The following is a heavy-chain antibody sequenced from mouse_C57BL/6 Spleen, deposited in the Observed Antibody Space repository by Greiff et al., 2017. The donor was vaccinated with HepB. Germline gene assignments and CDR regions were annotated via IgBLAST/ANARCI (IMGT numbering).Heavy chain of an antibody. CDR1: GYTFTEYT. Sequence: VQLQQSGAELVKPGASVKLSCKASGYTFTEYTIHWVKQRSGQGLEWIGWFYPGSGSIKYNEKFKDKATLTADKSSSTVYMELSRLTSEDSAVYFWARHEETYYYGSTLYYFDYWGQGTTLTVSS. CDR3: ARHEETYYYGSTLYYFDY. CDR2: FYPGSGSI. V-gene: IGHV1-62-2*01. D-gene: IGHD1-1*01. J-gene: IGHJ2*01.